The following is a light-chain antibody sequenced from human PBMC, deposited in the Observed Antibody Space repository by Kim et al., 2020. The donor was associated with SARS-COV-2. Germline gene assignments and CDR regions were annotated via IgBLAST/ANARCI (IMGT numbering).Light chain of an antibody. CDR1: SGSIASNY. J-gene: IGLJ2*01. CDR3: QSFDANNHAV. Sequence: KTKTIACTGSSGSIASNYVQWYQQRPEAAPRVVLFENNQRPSGVPDRFSGSIDSSSNSASLTISGLESEDEADYYCQSFDANNHAVFGGGTKLTVL. CDR2: ENN. V-gene: IGLV6-57*02.